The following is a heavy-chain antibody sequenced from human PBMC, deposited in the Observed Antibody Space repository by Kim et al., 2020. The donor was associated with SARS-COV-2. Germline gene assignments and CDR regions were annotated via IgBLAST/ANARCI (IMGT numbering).Heavy chain of an antibody. J-gene: IGHJ4*02. CDR1: GGSFSGYY. D-gene: IGHD5-18*01. CDR3: ARGRRGYSYGYPLMDY. V-gene: IGHV4-34*01. CDR2: INHSGST. Sequence: SETLSLTCAVYGGSFSGYYWSWIRQPPGKGLEWIGEINHSGSTNYNPSLKSRVTISVDTSKNQFSLKLSSVTAADTAVYYCARGRRGYSYGYPLMDYWGQGTLVTVSS.